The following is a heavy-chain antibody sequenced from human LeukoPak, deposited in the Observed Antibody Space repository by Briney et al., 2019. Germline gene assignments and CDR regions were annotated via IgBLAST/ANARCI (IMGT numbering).Heavy chain of an antibody. D-gene: IGHD3-22*01. Sequence: ASVKVSCKASGGTFSSYAISWVRQAPGQGLEWMGGIIPIFGTANYAQKFQGRVTMTRDTSTSTVYMELSSLRSEDTAVYYCARDFHSAAYYDSSGFFDYWGQGILVTVSS. CDR2: IIPIFGTA. V-gene: IGHV1-69*05. CDR1: GGTFSSYA. J-gene: IGHJ4*02. CDR3: ARDFHSAAYYDSSGFFDY.